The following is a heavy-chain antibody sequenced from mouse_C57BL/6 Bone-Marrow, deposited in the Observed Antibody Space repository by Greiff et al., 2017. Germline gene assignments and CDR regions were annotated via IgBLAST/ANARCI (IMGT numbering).Heavy chain of an antibody. CDR1: GFNINDYY. CDR2: IDPEDGET. Sequence: VHVKQSGAELVKPGASVKLSCTASGFNINDYYIHWVKQRTEQGLEWIGRIDPEDGETKYAPKFKDKATITADTSSNTAYLHLSCLTSEDTAVYFYACQRRFYFDYWGQGTTLTVSS. V-gene: IGHV14-2*01. J-gene: IGHJ2*01. CDR3: ACQRRFYFDY.